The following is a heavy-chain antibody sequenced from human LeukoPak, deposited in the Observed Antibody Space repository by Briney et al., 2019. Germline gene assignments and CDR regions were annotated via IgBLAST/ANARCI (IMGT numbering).Heavy chain of an antibody. D-gene: IGHD3-22*01. CDR2: IYYSGRT. Sequence: SETLSLTCTVSGGSISSSSYYWGWIRQPPGKGLEWIGSIYYSGRTYYNPSLKSRDTISVDTSKNQFSLNLSSVTAADTAVYYCARLYYDSSGYYQICYFDYWGQGTLVTVSS. CDR3: ARLYYDSSGYYQICYFDY. J-gene: IGHJ4*02. CDR1: GGSISSSSYY. V-gene: IGHV4-39*01.